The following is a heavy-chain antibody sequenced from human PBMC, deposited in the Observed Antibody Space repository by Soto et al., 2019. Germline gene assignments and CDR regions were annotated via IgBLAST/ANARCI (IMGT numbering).Heavy chain of an antibody. D-gene: IGHD1-26*01. CDR2: IIPIFGTA. CDR3: ARVEPEVGATTGPFDY. J-gene: IGHJ4*02. V-gene: IGHV1-69*13. Sequence: EASVKVSCKASGGTFSSHAISWVRQAPGQGLEWMGGIIPIFGTANYAQKFQGRVTITADESTSTAYMELSSLRSEDTAVYYCARVEPEVGATTGPFDYWGQGTLVTVSS. CDR1: GGTFSSHA.